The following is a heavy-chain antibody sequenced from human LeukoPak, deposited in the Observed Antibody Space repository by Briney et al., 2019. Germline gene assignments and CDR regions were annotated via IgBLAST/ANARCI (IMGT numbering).Heavy chain of an antibody. J-gene: IGHJ2*01. CDR3: ARDAAGYYDSSAYYGYFDL. D-gene: IGHD3-22*01. V-gene: IGHV1-18*01. CDR1: GYTFTSYG. CDR2: ISAYNGNT. Sequence: ASVKVSCKASGYTFTSYGISWVRQAPGQGLEWMGWISAYNGNTNYAQKVQGRVTMTTDTSTSTVYMELRSLRSDDTAVYYCARDAAGYYDSSAYYGYFDLWGRGTLVTVSS.